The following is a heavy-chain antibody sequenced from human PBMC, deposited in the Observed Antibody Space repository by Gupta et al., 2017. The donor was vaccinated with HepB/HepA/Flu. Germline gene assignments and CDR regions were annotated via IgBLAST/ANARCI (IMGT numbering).Heavy chain of an antibody. D-gene: IGHD1-26*01. V-gene: IGHV3-7*01. Sequence: EVQLVESGGGLVQPGGSLRLSCAASGFTFSSYWMSWVRQAPGKGLEWVANIKQDGSEKYYVDSVKGRFTISRDNAKNSLYLQMNSLRAEDTAVYYCARDGERPYYYYYYMDVWGKGTTVTVSS. CDR3: ARDGERPYYYYYYMDV. CDR2: IKQDGSEK. CDR1: GFTFSSYW. J-gene: IGHJ6*03.